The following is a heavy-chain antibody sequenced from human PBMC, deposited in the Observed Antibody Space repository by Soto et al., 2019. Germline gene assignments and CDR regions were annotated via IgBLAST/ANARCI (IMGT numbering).Heavy chain of an antibody. J-gene: IGHJ4*02. V-gene: IGHV4-59*01. Sequence: SETLSLTCPVSGGSISSYYWSWIRQPPGKGLEWIGYIYYSGSTNYNPSLKSRVTISVDTSKNQFSLKLSSVTAADTAVYYCARGALWFGDDYWGQGTLVTVSS. D-gene: IGHD3-10*01. CDR2: IYYSGST. CDR1: GGSISSYY. CDR3: ARGALWFGDDY.